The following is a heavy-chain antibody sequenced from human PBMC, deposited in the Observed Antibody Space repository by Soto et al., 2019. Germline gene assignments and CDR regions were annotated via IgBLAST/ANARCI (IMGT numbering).Heavy chain of an antibody. CDR3: ARRGGRDSSVWYEPFDY. CDR2: IIPIFGTA. CDR1: GGTFSSYA. J-gene: IGHJ4*02. V-gene: IGHV1-69*12. D-gene: IGHD6-19*01. Sequence: QVQLVQSGAEVKKPGSSVKVSCKDSGGTFSSYAISWVRQAPGQGLEWMGGIIPIFGTANYAQKFQGRVTITADESTSTAYMELSSLRSEATDVYYCARRGGRDSSVWYEPFDYWGQGTLVTVSS.